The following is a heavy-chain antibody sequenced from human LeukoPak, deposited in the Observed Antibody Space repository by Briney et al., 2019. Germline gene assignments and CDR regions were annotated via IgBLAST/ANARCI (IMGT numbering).Heavy chain of an antibody. J-gene: IGHJ6*02. V-gene: IGHV3-49*04. Sequence: PGGSLRLSCTASGFTFGDYAMSWVRQAPGKGLEWVGFIRSKAYGGTTEYAASVKGRFTISRDDSKSIAYLQMNSLKTEDTAVYYCTRDVTPQPKLLWFGEGHYYYYGMDVWGQGTTVTVSS. CDR2: IRSKAYGGTT. CDR3: TRDVTPQPKLLWFGEGHYYYYGMDV. D-gene: IGHD3-10*01. CDR1: GFTFGDYA.